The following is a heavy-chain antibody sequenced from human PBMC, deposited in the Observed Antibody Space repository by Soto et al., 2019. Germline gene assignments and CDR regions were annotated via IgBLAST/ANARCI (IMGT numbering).Heavy chain of an antibody. CDR1: GGSFSGYY. CDR2: INHSGST. V-gene: IGHV4-34*01. D-gene: IGHD3-10*01. CDR3: ARGRVIRPFGYYYYMDV. J-gene: IGHJ6*03. Sequence: SETLSLTCAVYGGSFSGYYWRWIRQPPGKGLEWIGEINHSGSTNYNPSLKSRVTISVDTSKNQFSLKLSSVTAADTAVYYCARGRVIRPFGYYYYMDVWGKGTTVTVS.